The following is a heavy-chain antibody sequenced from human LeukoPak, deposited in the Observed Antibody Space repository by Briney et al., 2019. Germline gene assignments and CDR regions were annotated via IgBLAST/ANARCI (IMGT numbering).Heavy chain of an antibody. V-gene: IGHV3-30*02. CDR2: IRYDGSNK. CDR3: AKDFVPAYDFWSGPALN. Sequence: GGSLRLSCAASGFTFSSYGMHWVRQAAGKGLEWVAFIRYDGSNKYYADSVKGRFTISRDNSKNTLYLQMNSLRAEDTAVYYCAKDFVPAYDFWSGPALNWGQGTLVTVSS. J-gene: IGHJ4*02. D-gene: IGHD3-3*01. CDR1: GFTFSSYG.